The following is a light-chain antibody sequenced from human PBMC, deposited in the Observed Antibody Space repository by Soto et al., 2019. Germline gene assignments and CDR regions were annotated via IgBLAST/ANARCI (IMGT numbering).Light chain of an antibody. CDR1: QSISSC. J-gene: IGKJ4*01. Sequence: DIQMTHSPSTLSAYVGDRVTITCRASQSISSCLAWYQQKPGKVPKLLIYAASTLQSGVPSRFSGSGSGTDFTLTISCLQSEDFATYYCQQFNVYPSTFGGGTKVDIK. CDR2: AAS. CDR3: QQFNVYPST. V-gene: IGKV1-5*01.